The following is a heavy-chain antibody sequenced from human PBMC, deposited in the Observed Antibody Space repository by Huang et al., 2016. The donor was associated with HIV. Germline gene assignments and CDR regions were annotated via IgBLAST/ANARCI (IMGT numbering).Heavy chain of an antibody. CDR3: AREGQGYAMDV. J-gene: IGHJ6*02. Sequence: QVQLVQSGAEVKTPGASVKVSCKTSGYTFTIYSIHWVRQAPGQGLEWMGIINPDVDSTSYAPKFQGRVTMTRDTSTSTVYMELSSLRSEDTAMYYCAREGQGYAMDVWGQGTTVTVSS. CDR2: INPDVDST. CDR1: GYTFTIYS. V-gene: IGHV1-46*01.